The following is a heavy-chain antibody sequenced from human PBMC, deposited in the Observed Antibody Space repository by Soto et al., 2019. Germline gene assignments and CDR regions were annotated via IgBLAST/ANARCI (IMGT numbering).Heavy chain of an antibody. CDR1: GFSFSNYA. J-gene: IGHJ6*02. CDR3: AKAPSPYYYYTMDV. V-gene: IGHV3-30*18. Sequence: QVQLVESGGGVVQPGRSLRLSCAASGFSFSNYAMHWVRRAPGKGLEWVAVISFAGNDKYYVDTVKGRFTISRDNPKNTLFLQMNSLRTEDTAVYSCAKAPSPYYYYTMDVWGQGTTVTVSS. CDR2: ISFAGNDK.